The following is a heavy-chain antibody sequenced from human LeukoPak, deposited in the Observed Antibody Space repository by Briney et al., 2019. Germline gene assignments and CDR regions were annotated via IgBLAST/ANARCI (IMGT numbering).Heavy chain of an antibody. Sequence: PGRSLRLSCAASGFTFNNYGMHWVRQAPGKGLEWVAVIRSDGNNKYYVDSVKGRFTVSRDKSKNTLYLQMNSLRAEDTAVYYCARGAGYNYPYYFDYWGQGTLVTGPS. CDR1: GFTFNNYG. J-gene: IGHJ4*02. CDR2: IRSDGNNK. D-gene: IGHD5-24*01. V-gene: IGHV3-33*01. CDR3: ARGAGYNYPYYFDY.